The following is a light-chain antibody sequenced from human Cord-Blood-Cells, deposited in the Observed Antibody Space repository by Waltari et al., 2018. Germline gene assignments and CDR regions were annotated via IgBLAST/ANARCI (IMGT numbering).Light chain of an antibody. J-gene: IGLJ2*01. Sequence: QSALTQPPSASGSPGQSVTISCTGTSRDVGGYNHASWYQQHPGKAPKLMIYEVSKRPSGVPDRFSGSKSGNTASLTVSGLQAEDEADYYCSSYAGSNNLVFGGGTKLTVL. CDR1: SRDVGGYNH. V-gene: IGLV2-8*01. CDR3: SSYAGSNNLV. CDR2: EVS.